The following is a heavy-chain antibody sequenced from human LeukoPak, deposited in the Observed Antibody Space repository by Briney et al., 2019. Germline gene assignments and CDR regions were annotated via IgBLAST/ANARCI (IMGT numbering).Heavy chain of an antibody. CDR3: ARQKGGVAGLKYYFDF. CDR2: LYYTGST. J-gene: IGHJ4*02. CDR1: GGSISSISYY. V-gene: IGHV4-39*01. Sequence: SETLSLTCTVSGGSISSISYYWGWIRQPPGEGLEWIGSLYYTGSTYYKPSLKSRVTISVDTSKNQFSLKLSSVTAADTAVYYCARQKGGVAGLKYYFDFWGQGTLVTVSS. D-gene: IGHD6-19*01.